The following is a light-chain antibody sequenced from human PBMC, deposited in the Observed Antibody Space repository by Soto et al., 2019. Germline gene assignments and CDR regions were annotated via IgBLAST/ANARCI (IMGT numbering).Light chain of an antibody. CDR1: ISDVGSYDL. CDR2: EGS. V-gene: IGLV2-23*01. J-gene: IGLJ3*02. Sequence: QSALTQPASVSGSPGQSITISCTGTISDVGSYDLVSWYQQHPGKAPKLMIYEGSKRPSGVSSRFSGSKSGNTASLTISGHQAEDEADYYCCSYAGSSTSWVFGGGTKLTVL. CDR3: CSYAGSSTSWV.